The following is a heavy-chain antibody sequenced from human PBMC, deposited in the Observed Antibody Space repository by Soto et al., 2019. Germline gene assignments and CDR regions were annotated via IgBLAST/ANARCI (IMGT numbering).Heavy chain of an antibody. D-gene: IGHD6-19*01. CDR2: IWNDGNKK. J-gene: IGHJ4*02. CDR3: ARVNGDGWGIFDS. Sequence: QVNLVESGGGVVQPGKSLRLSCAASGFTFADYGMHWVRQAPGKGLEWVTVIWNDGNKKYYADSVKGRFTISRDNSQNTLYLQMDSLRVEDTAVYSCARVNGDGWGIFDSWGPGTLVTVSS. V-gene: IGHV3-33*01. CDR1: GFTFADYG.